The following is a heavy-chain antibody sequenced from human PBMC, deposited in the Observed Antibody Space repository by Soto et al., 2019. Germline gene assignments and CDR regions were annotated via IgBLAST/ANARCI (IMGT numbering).Heavy chain of an antibody. CDR2: IYYSGST. D-gene: IGHD1-1*01. Sequence: SETRSLTCTVSGVSIASSSCYWVWIRQPPGKGLEWIGSIYYSGSTYYNPSLKSRVTISVDTSKNQFSLKLSSVTAADTAVYYCARNNWNYVVANPFDIWGQGTMVT. CDR1: GVSIASSSCY. J-gene: IGHJ3*02. V-gene: IGHV4-39*01. CDR3: ARNNWNYVVANPFDI.